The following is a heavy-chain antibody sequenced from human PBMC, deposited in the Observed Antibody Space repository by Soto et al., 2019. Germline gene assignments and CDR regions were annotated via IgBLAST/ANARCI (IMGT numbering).Heavy chain of an antibody. CDR3: SRDSANGWYFFDY. CDR1: DGSIISHY. J-gene: IGHJ4*02. Sequence: LEILSLTCTVSDGSIISHYWSWIRQPPGKGLEWIGYVHYSGSTNYNPSLKSRVTISLDTSKSQSSLKLISVTAADTAVYFCSRDSANGWYFFDYWGQGTLVTVSS. D-gene: IGHD6-19*01. V-gene: IGHV4-59*11. CDR2: VHYSGST.